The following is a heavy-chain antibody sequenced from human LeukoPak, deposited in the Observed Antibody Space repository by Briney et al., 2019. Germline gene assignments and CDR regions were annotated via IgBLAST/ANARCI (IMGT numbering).Heavy chain of an antibody. CDR2: IRSRTNNYAT. CDR3: AKGKQWLAP. D-gene: IGHD6-19*01. J-gene: IGHJ5*02. Sequence: PGGSLRLSCAASGFTFSGSAIHWVRQASGKGLEWVGRIRSRTNNYATAYAASVKGRFTISRDDSNNTAYLQMNSLRAEDTAVYYCAKGKQWLAPWGQGTLVTVSS. V-gene: IGHV3-73*01. CDR1: GFTFSGSA.